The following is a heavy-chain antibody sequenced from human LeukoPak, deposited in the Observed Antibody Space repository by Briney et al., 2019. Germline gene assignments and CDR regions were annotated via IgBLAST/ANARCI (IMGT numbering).Heavy chain of an antibody. D-gene: IGHD3-10*01. CDR3: AREKEEYYYGSGSYRCFDY. V-gene: IGHV4-61*02. CDR2: IYTSGST. J-gene: IGHJ4*02. CDR1: GGSISSGSYY. Sequence: SETLSLTCTVSGGSISSGSYYWSWIRQPAGKGLEWIGRIYTSGSTNYNPSLKSRVTISVDTSKNQFSLKLSSVTAADTAVYYCAREKEEYYYGSGSYRCFDYWGQGTLVTVSS.